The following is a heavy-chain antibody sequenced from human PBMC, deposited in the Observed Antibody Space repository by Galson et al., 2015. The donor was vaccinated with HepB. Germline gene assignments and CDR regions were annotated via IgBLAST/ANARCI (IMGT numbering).Heavy chain of an antibody. V-gene: IGHV3-74*01. D-gene: IGHD3/OR15-3a*01. CDR1: GFSFSSFW. Sequence: SLRLSCATSGFSFSSFWMNWVRQVPGKGLLWVSRISRGGNTRNYADSVEGRFTISRDNANNASYLEMNSLRAEDTAVYYCARGASYYDWTGYPDEKYCGMDVWGQGTTVIVSS. J-gene: IGHJ6*02. CDR3: ARGASYYDWTGYPDEKYCGMDV. CDR2: ISRGGNTR.